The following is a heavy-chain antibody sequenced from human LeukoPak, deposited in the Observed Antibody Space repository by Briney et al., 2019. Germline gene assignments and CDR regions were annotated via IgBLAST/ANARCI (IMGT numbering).Heavy chain of an antibody. J-gene: IGHJ4*02. CDR2: ISYDGSLK. Sequence: GGSLRLSCAASGFTFSYYALHWVRQAPGKGLEWVAVISYDGSLKYYADSVKGRFTISRDNSKNTLYLQMNSLRAEDTAVYYCAKSLWGGGDWGYFDYWGQGTLVTVSS. V-gene: IGHV3-30*04. D-gene: IGHD2-21*02. CDR3: AKSLWGGGDWGYFDY. CDR1: GFTFSYYA.